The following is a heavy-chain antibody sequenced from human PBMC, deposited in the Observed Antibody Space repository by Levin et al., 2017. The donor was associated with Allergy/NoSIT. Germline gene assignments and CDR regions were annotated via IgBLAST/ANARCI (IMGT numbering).Heavy chain of an antibody. CDR3: AHSPRYTYGYGNFDS. J-gene: IGHJ4*02. D-gene: IGHD5-18*01. CDR2: IYWDDDK. V-gene: IGHV2-5*02. CDR1: GFSLTTSGVG. Sequence: VSGPTLVKPTQTLTLTCTFSGFSLTTSGVGVGWIRQPPGKALEWLALIYWDDDKRYSPSLKSRLIITKDASKNQVVLTLTNLDPVDTATYFCAHSPRYTYGYGNFDSWGQGTLVTVSS.